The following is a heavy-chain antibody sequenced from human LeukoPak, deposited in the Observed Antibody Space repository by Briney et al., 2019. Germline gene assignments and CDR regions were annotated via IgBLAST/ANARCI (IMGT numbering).Heavy chain of an antibody. V-gene: IGHV4-34*01. CDR1: GGSFSGYY. CDR3: ARRRYRSGWYTWFDP. J-gene: IGHJ5*02. Sequence: PSETLSLTCAVYGGSFSGYYWSWIRQPPGKGLEWIGEINHSGSTNYNPSLKSRVTISVGTSNNQFSLKLSSVTAADTAVYYCARRRYRSGWYTWFDPWGQGTLVTVSS. CDR2: INHSGST. D-gene: IGHD6-19*01.